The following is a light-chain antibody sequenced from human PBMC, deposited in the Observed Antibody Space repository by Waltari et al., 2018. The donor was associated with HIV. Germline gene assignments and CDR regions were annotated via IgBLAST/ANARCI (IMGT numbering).Light chain of an antibody. Sequence: QSVLTQPPSVSAAPGQKVTISCSGGSSNIGKSSVSWYQQLPGTAPKLLIYDNAKRPSGIPDLFSGSKSGTSATLGITGLQTGDAADYYCGTWDSRLRAGVFGGGTKLTVL. CDR3: GTWDSRLRAGV. J-gene: IGLJ2*01. CDR1: SSNIGKSS. V-gene: IGLV1-51*01. CDR2: DNA.